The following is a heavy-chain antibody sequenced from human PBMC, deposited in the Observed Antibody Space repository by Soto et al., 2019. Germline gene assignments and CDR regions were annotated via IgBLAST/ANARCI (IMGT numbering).Heavy chain of an antibody. V-gene: IGHV5-51*01. D-gene: IGHD5-18*01. J-gene: IGHJ3*02. CDR1: GYSFTSYW. Sequence: GESLKISCKGSGYSFTSYWIGWVRQMHGKGLEWMGLIYPGDSDTRYSPSFHGQVPISADKSISTAYLQGSSLKASYTAMYYCAKRRQRGYSYGYEAPLGAFDIWGQGKMVTVSS. CDR2: IYPGDSDT. CDR3: AKRRQRGYSYGYEAPLGAFDI.